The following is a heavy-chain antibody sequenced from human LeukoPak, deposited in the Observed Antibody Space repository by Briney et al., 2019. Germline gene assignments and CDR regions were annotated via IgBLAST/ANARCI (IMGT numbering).Heavy chain of an antibody. Sequence: GGSLRLSCAASGFTFSRYGMSWVRQAPGKGLQWVSVIIGCGSSTYYADSVKGRFTISRDNARNTLYLQMNSLRAEDTAVYYCARWYYHETSGLYYGSFDNWGQGTLVTVSS. J-gene: IGHJ5*02. CDR3: ARWYYHETSGLYYGSFDN. D-gene: IGHD3-22*01. CDR1: GFTFSRYG. CDR2: IIGCGSST. V-gene: IGHV3-23*01.